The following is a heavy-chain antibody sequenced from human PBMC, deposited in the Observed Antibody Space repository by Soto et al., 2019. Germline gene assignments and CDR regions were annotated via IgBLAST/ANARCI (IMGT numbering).Heavy chain of an antibody. Sequence: EVQLVESGGGLVQPGESLKLSCAASGFTLSGSAVHWVRQASGKGLEWVGRIRSKTHSYATEYIASVKGRFTMSRDDSNNTAYLQMNGLKSDDTAVYYCTRSGGNSSFGYWGQGTLVTVSS. CDR1: GFTLSGSA. D-gene: IGHD1-26*01. V-gene: IGHV3-73*02. CDR3: TRSGGNSSFGY. CDR2: IRSKTHSYAT. J-gene: IGHJ4*02.